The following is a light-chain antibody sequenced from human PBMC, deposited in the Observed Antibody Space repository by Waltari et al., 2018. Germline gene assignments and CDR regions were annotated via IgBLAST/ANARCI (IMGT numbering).Light chain of an antibody. J-gene: IGKJ1*01. CDR1: QGIRND. CDR2: GAS. Sequence: DIQMTQSPSSLSASVGDRVTITCRASQGIRNDLSWFQQRQGKAPKRLIYGASDLESGVPSRFSGSGSGTEFTLTVSSLRPEDFATYFCLQSNIYPLTFGQGTKVEI. CDR3: LQSNIYPLT. V-gene: IGKV1-17*01.